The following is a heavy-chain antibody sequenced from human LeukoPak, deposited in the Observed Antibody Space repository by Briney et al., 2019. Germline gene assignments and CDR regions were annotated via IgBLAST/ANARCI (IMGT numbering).Heavy chain of an antibody. CDR3: ARRFYGDHRLDY. Sequence: GASVKVSCKASGGTFSSYAISWVRQAPGQGLEWVGGIIPIFGTANYAQKFQGRVTITADKSTSTAYMELSSLRSEDTAVYYCARRFYGDHRLDYWGQGTLVTVSS. CDR2: IIPIFGTA. D-gene: IGHD4-17*01. CDR1: GGTFSSYA. V-gene: IGHV1-69*06. J-gene: IGHJ4*02.